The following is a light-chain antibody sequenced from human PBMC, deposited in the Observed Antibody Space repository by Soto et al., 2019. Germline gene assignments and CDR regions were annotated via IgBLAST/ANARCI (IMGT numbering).Light chain of an antibody. CDR1: SSDVGGYNY. Sequence: QSVLTQPASVSGSPGQSITISCTGTSSDVGGYNYVSWYQQHPGKAPKLMIYEVSNRPSGVSNRFSGSKPGNTASLTISGLQAEDEADYYCSSYKSSSNLVFGTGTKVTVL. J-gene: IGLJ1*01. CDR3: SSYKSSSNLV. V-gene: IGLV2-14*01. CDR2: EVS.